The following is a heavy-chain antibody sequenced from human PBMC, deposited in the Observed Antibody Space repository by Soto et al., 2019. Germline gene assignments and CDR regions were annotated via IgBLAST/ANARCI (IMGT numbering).Heavy chain of an antibody. Sequence: PGESLKISCQGSGYSFTSYWIGWVRQMPGKGLEWMGIIYPGDSDTRYSPSFQGQVTISADKSISTAYLQWSSLKASDTAMYYCARTVVVVAAREYYFDYWGQETLVTVSS. V-gene: IGHV5-51*01. CDR2: IYPGDSDT. CDR3: ARTVVVVAAREYYFDY. CDR1: GYSFTSYW. J-gene: IGHJ4*02. D-gene: IGHD2-15*01.